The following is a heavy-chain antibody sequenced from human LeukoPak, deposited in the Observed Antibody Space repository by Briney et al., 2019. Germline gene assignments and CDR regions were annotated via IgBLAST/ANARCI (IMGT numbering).Heavy chain of an antibody. V-gene: IGHV4-34*01. Sequence: SETLSLTCAVYGGSFSGYYWSWIRQPPGKGLEWIGEINHSGSTNYNPSLKSRVTISVDTSKNQFSLKLSSVTAADTAVYYCARYIAAAFFNPWGQGTLVTVSS. CDR1: GGSFSGYY. D-gene: IGHD6-13*01. CDR3: ARYIAAAFFNP. J-gene: IGHJ5*02. CDR2: INHSGST.